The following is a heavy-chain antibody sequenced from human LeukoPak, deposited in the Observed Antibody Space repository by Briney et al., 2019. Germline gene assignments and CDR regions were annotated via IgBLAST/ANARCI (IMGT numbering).Heavy chain of an antibody. J-gene: IGHJ4*02. CDR1: GYTFTSYD. Sequence: ASVKVSCKASGYTFTSYDINWVRQATGQGLEWMGWMNLNSGNTGYAQKFQGRVTMTRNTSISTAYMELSSLRSEDTAVYYCAREYDSSGYYYDYWGQGTLVTVSS. CDR3: AREYDSSGYYYDY. V-gene: IGHV1-8*01. CDR2: MNLNSGNT. D-gene: IGHD3-22*01.